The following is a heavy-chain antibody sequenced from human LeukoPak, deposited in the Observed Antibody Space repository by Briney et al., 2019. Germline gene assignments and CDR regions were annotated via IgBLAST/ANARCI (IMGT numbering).Heavy chain of an antibody. CDR1: GFPLSRYA. V-gene: IGHV3-30-3*01. CDR2: ISYDGSNK. D-gene: IGHD6-13*01. CDR3: AKVGTLAAAAGRAFDY. Sequence: HPGRSLRLSCAASGFPLSRYAMHWVRQAPGKGLEWGADISYDGSNKYYADSVKGRFTISRDNSKNTLSVQMNSLRAEDTAVYYCAKVGTLAAAAGRAFDYWGQGTLVTVPS. J-gene: IGHJ4*02.